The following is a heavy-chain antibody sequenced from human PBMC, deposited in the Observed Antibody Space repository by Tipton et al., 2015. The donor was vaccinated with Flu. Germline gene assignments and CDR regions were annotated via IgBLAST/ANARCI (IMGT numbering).Heavy chain of an antibody. D-gene: IGHD6-19*01. Sequence: SLRLSCAASGFTFDDYTMYWVRQAPGKGLEWVSLISWAGETTYYADSVKGRFTISRDNRKNSLYLQMNSLTSEDTAFYFCAKDHSRSSGSSVRFNSYFDLWGRGTLVTVSS. V-gene: IGHV3-43*01. J-gene: IGHJ2*01. CDR3: AKDHSRSSGSSVRFNSYFDL. CDR2: ISWAGETT. CDR1: GFTFDDYT.